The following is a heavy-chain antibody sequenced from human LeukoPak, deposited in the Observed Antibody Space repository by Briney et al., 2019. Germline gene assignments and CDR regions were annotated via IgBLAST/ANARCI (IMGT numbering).Heavy chain of an antibody. CDR3: ARVLTMVRGVIILAYYFDY. D-gene: IGHD3-10*01. CDR1: GFTFSSYA. CDR2: ISGSGGST. J-gene: IGHJ4*02. Sequence: GGSLRLSCAASGFTFSSYAMSWVRQAPGKGLEWVSAISGSGGSTYYADSVKGRFTISRDNSKNTLYLQMNSLRAEDTAVYYCARVLTMVRGVIILAYYFDYWGQGTLVTVSS. V-gene: IGHV3-23*01.